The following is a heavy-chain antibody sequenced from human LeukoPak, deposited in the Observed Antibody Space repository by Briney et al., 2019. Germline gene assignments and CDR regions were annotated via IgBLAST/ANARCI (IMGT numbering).Heavy chain of an antibody. CDR2: INRDVTGT. Sequence: GGSLRLSCAASGFTFSSYWMHWVRQAPGKGPVWVSRINRDVTGTMYADSVKGRFTISRDNAKNTLYLQMNSLRAEDTAVYYCAKHPAFDIWGQGTMVTVSS. J-gene: IGHJ3*02. CDR3: AKHPAFDI. V-gene: IGHV3-74*03. CDR1: GFTFSSYW.